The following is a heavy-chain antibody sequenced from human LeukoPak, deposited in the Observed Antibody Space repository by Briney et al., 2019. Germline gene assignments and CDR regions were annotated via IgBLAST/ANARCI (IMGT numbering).Heavy chain of an antibody. CDR2: ITRGDSK. D-gene: IGHD3-10*01. CDR1: GFTFSSYT. J-gene: IGHJ4*02. CDR3: ARAVGGSYYGAGSSPGD. V-gene: IGHV3-48*04. Sequence: GGSLRLSCAASGFTFSSYTISWVRQAPGKGLEWISSITRGDSKYYAESVKGRFTISRDNTEKSLHLQMSGLRAEDTAVYYCARAVGGSYYGAGSSPGDWGQGTLVTVSS.